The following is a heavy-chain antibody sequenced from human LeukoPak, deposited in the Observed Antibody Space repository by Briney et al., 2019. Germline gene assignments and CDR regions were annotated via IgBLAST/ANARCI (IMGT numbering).Heavy chain of an antibody. CDR3: AKRKAGGYALDI. CDR1: GFSFDDYA. J-gene: IGHJ3*02. V-gene: IGHV3-9*01. D-gene: IGHD3-16*01. Sequence: GGSLRLSCAALGFSFDDYAVYWVRRAPGKGLEWVSGISWSSVSIGYADSVKGRFTISRDNAKNSLYLQMNSLKAEDTALYYCAKRKAGGYALDIWGQGTMVTVSS. CDR2: ISWSSVSI.